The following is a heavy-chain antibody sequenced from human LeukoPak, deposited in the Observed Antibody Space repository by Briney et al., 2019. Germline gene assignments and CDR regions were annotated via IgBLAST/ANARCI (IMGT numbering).Heavy chain of an antibody. CDR1: GGTFSSYA. CDR2: IIPIFGTA. J-gene: IGHJ6*02. CDR3: ARSLDERIYYYYYGMDV. D-gene: IGHD1-1*01. Sequence: GASVKVSCKASGGTFSSYAISWVRQAPGQGLEWMGGIIPIFGTANYAQKFQGRVTITADESTSTAYMELSSLRSEDTAVYYCARSLDERIYYYYYGMDVWGQGTTVTVSS. V-gene: IGHV1-69*13.